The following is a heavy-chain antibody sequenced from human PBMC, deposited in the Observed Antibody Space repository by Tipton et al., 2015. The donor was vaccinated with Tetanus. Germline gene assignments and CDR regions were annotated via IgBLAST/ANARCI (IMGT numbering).Heavy chain of an antibody. CDR3: ATEYSSSSGYYYYGMDV. J-gene: IGHJ6*02. CDR2: ISSSSSYI. D-gene: IGHD6-6*01. CDR1: GFTFSSYS. Sequence: SLRLSCAASGFTFSSYSMNWVRQAPGKGLEWVSSISSSSSYIYYADSVKGRFTISRDNAKNSLYLQMNSLRAEDTAVYYCATEYSSSSGYYYYGMDVWGHGTTVTVSS. V-gene: IGHV3-21*01.